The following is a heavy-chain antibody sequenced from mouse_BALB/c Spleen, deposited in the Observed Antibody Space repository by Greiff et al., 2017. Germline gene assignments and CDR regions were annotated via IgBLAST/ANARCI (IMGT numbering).Heavy chain of an antibody. D-gene: IGHD1-2*01. V-gene: IGHV5-6-5*01. CDR3: ARARELRLHDY. CDR2: ISSGVST. Sequence: EVKLVESGGGLVKPGGSLKLSCAASGFTFSSYAMSWVRQTPEKRLEWVASISSGVSTYYPDSVKGRFTISRDNARNILYLQMSSLRSEDTAMYYCARARELRLHDYWGQGITLTVSS. CDR1: GFTFSSYA. J-gene: IGHJ2*01.